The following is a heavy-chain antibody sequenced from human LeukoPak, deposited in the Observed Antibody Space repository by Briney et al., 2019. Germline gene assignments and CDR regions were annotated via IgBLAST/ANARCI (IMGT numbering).Heavy chain of an antibody. V-gene: IGHV4-34*01. CDR3: ARGPDYYDKFDY. CDR2: INHSGST. J-gene: IGHJ4*02. Sequence: PSETLSLTCAVYGGSFSGYYWSWIRQPPGKGLEWIGEINHSGSTNYNPSLKSRVTISVDTSKNQFSLKLSSVTAADTAVYYCARGPDYYDKFDYWGQGTLATVSS. D-gene: IGHD3-16*01. CDR1: GGSFSGYY.